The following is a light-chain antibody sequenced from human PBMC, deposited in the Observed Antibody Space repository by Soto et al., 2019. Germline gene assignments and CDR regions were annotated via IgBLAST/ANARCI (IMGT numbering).Light chain of an antibody. V-gene: IGLV2-18*02. J-gene: IGLJ2*01. Sequence: QAVVTQPPSVSGSPGQSVTISCTGTSSDVGRYNRVSWYQQPPGTAPKLMIYEVSNRPSGVPDRFSGSKSGTTASLTISGLQAEDEADYYCSSDTSSSNVVFGGGTKLTVL. CDR1: SSDVGRYNR. CDR3: SSDTSSSNVV. CDR2: EVS.